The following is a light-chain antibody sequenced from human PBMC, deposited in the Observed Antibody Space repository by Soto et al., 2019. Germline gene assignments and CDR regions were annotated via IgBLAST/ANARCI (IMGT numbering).Light chain of an antibody. J-gene: IGLJ3*02. CDR2: DDS. Sequence: SYELTQPPSVSVAPGQTARITCGGTNIGSKSVHWYQQKPGQAPVLVVYDDSDRPSGIPERFSGSNSGNTATLTISRVEAGDEADYYCQVWDSGSDHLWVFGGGTKLTVL. CDR1: NIGSKS. V-gene: IGLV3-21*02. CDR3: QVWDSGSDHLWV.